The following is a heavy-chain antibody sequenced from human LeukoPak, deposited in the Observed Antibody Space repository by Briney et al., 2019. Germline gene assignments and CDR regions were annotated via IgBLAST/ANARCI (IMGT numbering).Heavy chain of an antibody. CDR2: TYYRSKWYN. J-gene: IGHJ4*02. CDR3: AREGSDGYLFDY. Sequence: SQTLSLTCAISGDSVSSNSATWDWIRQSPSRGLEWLGRTYYRSKWYNDYAVSLKSRVTINPDTSENQFSLQLNSVTPEDTAVYYCAREGSDGYLFDYWGQGSLVIVSS. D-gene: IGHD3-16*01. V-gene: IGHV6-1*01. CDR1: GDSVSSNSAT.